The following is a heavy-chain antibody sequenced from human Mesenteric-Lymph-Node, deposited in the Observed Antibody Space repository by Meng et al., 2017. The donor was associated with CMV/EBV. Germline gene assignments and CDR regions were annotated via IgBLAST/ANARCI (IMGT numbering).Heavy chain of an antibody. CDR3: AKGSALGDFDY. Sequence: GGSLRPSCAASGFTFSTDAMTWVRQAPGKGLEWVSLISGTGGNTHYTDSVKGRFTLSRDNSKKMLYLQMNSLRAEDTAVYYCAKGSALGDFDYWGQGTLVTVSS. D-gene: IGHD3-16*01. J-gene: IGHJ4*02. CDR1: GFTFSTDA. V-gene: IGHV3-23*01. CDR2: ISGTGGNT.